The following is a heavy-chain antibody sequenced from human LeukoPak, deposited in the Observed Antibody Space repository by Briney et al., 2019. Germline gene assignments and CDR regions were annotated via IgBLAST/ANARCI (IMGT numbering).Heavy chain of an antibody. CDR3: ARRTGSTGYNFYYYGMEV. CDR2: IYYSRST. CDR1: DGSVSSSSYY. Sequence: SETLSLTCTVSDGSVSSSSYYWSWIRQPPGKGLEWIGYIYYSRSTNYNPSLKSRVTISLDMFKNQLSLKLSSVTAADMAVYYCARRTGSTGYNFYYYGMEVWGQGTTVTVSS. D-gene: IGHD1-7*01. V-gene: IGHV4-61*01. J-gene: IGHJ6*02.